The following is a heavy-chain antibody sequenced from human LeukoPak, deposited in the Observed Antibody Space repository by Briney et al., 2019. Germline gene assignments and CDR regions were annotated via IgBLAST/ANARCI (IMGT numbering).Heavy chain of an antibody. J-gene: IGHJ4*02. CDR1: GCTISNSSLY. CDR2: LYYSVST. CDR3: ATHPLTYHGSAFDY. D-gene: IGHD3-10*01. V-gene: IGHV4-39*01. Sequence: KASETLSLTCTVSGCTISNSSLYWVWIRQPTGKGLEWIASLYYSVSTYYHPSLKRRVTISVDPSKNQFSLKLSSVTAADTAVYYCATHPLTYHGSAFDYWGQRTLVTVSS.